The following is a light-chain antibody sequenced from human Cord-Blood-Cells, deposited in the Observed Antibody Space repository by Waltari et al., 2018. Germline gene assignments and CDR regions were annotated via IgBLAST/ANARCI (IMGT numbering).Light chain of an antibody. J-gene: IGLJ1*01. CDR1: SSDVGGYNY. V-gene: IGLV2-11*01. CDR3: CSYAGSYTFYV. CDR2: DVS. Sequence: QSALTQPRSVSGSPGQSVTISCTGTSSDVGGYNYVSWYQQHPVKAPKLMIYDVSKRPSGVPDRFSGSKSGNPASLTISGLQAEDEADYYCCSYAGSYTFYVFGTGTKVTVL.